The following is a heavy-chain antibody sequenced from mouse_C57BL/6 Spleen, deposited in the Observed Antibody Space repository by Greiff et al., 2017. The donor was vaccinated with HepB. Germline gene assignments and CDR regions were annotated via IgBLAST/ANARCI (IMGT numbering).Heavy chain of an antibody. J-gene: IGHJ1*03. CDR2: IWTGGGT. V-gene: IGHV2-9-1*01. Sequence: VQRVESGPGLVAPSQSLTITCTVSGFSLTSYAISWVRQPPGKGLEWLGVIWTGGGTNYNSALKSRLSISKDNSKSQVFLKMNSLQTDDPARYYCARKDYGSSHWYFDVWGTGTTVTVSS. CDR3: ARKDYGSSHWYFDV. D-gene: IGHD1-1*01. CDR1: GFSLTSYA.